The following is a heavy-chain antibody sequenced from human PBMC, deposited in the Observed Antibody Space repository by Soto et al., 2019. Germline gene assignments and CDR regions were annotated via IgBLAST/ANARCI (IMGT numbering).Heavy chain of an antibody. V-gene: IGHV3-23*01. CDR2: ISGGGDTT. CDR3: AKGRGGSGSLTPRVDF. D-gene: IGHD3-10*01. J-gene: IGHJ4*02. CDR1: GFTFNNYA. Sequence: EVQLLESGGGLVQPGGSLRLSCAAPGFTFNNYAMTWVRQAPGKGLEWVSAISGGGDTTSYADPVKGRFTVSRDGSKNTLYLQMSSLRAEDTALYYCAKGRGGSGSLTPRVDFWGQGTLVTVSS.